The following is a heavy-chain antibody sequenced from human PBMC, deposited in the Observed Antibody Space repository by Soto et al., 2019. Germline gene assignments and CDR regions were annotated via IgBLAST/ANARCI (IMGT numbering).Heavy chain of an antibody. V-gene: IGHV1-8*01. CDR2: MNPGSGDT. CDR3: ARMATFGSLNWFDP. D-gene: IGHD3-16*01. Sequence: VASVKVSFKASGYSFTNNDVSWVRQATGQGLEWMGWMNPGSGDTGYAQKFQGRVTMTRDISTATAYMELSSLRSDDTATYYCARMATFGSLNWFDPWGQGTLVTVSS. CDR1: GYSFTNND. J-gene: IGHJ5*02.